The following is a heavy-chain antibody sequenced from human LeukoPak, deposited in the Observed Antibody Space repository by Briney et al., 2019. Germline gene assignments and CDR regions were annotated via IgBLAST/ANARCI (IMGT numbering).Heavy chain of an antibody. CDR3: AKGNPQWLVQGY. CDR2: ITGSGGST. V-gene: IGHV3-23*01. J-gene: IGHJ4*02. CDR1: GFTFSSHA. Sequence: GGSLRLSCAASGFTFSSHAMGWVRQAPGKGLEWVSSITGSGGSTYYGDSVKGRFTISRDNSKNTLYLQMNSLRAEDTAVYYCAKGNPQWLVQGYWGQGTLVTVSS. D-gene: IGHD6-19*01.